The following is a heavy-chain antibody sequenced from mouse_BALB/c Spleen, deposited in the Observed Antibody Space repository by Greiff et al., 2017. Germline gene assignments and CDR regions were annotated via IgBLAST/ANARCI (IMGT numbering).Heavy chain of an antibody. V-gene: IGHV1-69*02. CDR3: TRDYYGSSGFDY. D-gene: IGHD1-1*01. CDR2: IYPSDSYT. Sequence: QVQLKQPGAELVRPGASVKLSCKASGYTFTSYWINWVKQRPGQGLEWIGNIYPSDSYTNYNQKFKDKATLTVDKSSSTAYMQLSSPTSEDSAVYYCTRDYYGSSGFDYWGQGTTLTVSS. CDR1: GYTFTSYW. J-gene: IGHJ2*01.